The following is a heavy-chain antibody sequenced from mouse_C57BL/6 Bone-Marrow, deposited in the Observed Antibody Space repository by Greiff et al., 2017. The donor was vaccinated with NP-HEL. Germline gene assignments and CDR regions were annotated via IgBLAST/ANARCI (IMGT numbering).Heavy chain of an antibody. Sequence: QVQLQQPGAELVKPGASVKLSCKASGYTFTSYWMHWVKQRPGRGLEWIGRIDPNSGGTKYNEKFKSKATMTVDKPSSTAYMQLSSLTSENSAVYYCAGTTVVEYLNAMDYWGKGTSVTVSS. CDR3: AGTTVVEYLNAMDY. CDR1: GYTFTSYW. D-gene: IGHD1-1*01. V-gene: IGHV1-72*01. CDR2: IDPNSGGT. J-gene: IGHJ4*01.